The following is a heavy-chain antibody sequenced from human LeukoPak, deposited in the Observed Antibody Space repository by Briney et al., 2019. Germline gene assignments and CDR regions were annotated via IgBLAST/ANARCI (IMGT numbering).Heavy chain of an antibody. CDR2: INPNSGGT. J-gene: IGHJ6*03. CDR1: GYTFTGYY. CDR3: ARGGMVRGVTRSYYYYYMDV. Sequence: ASVKVSCKASGYTFTGYYMHWVRQAPGQGLEWMGWINPNSGGTNYAQKFQGRVTMTRDTSISTAYMELSRLRSDDTAVYYCARGGMVRGVTRSYYYYYMDVWGKGTTVTVSS. V-gene: IGHV1-2*02. D-gene: IGHD3-10*01.